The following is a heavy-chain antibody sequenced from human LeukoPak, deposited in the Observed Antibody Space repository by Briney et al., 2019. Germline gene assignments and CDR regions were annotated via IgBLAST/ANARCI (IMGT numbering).Heavy chain of an antibody. CDR1: GFTFSDYW. D-gene: IGHD3-22*01. CDR3: TRGTSQYYDGSGYYAYFDN. V-gene: IGHV3-74*03. Sequence: GGSLRLSCTASGFTFSDYWMSWVRQVPGKGLMGVSRINGHGNIITYEQSVKGRFTTSRDNAKSTLHLQMNSLRDDDTAVYYCTRGTSQYYDGSGYYAYFDNWGQGTVVTVSS. J-gene: IGHJ4*02. CDR2: INGHGNII.